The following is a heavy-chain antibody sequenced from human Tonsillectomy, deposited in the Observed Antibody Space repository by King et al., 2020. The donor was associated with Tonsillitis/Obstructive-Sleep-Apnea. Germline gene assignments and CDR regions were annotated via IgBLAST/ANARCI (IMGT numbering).Heavy chain of an antibody. Sequence: VQLVESGGGVVQPGGSLRLSCAASGFTFDDYAMHWVRHAPGKGLEWVSLISGDGGSTYYADSVKGRFTISRDNSKNSLYLQMNSLRTEDTALYYCAKDIGLVVANAEYFQHWGQGTLVTVSS. CDR1: GFTFDDYA. D-gene: IGHD3-22*01. J-gene: IGHJ1*01. CDR2: ISGDGGST. CDR3: AKDIGLVVANAEYFQH. V-gene: IGHV3-43*02.